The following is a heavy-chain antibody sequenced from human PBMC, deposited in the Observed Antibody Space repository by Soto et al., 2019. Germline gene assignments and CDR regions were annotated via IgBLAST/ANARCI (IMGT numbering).Heavy chain of an antibody. Sequence: GGSLRLSCTASGFTFNNYGINWVRQAPGKGLEWVSSISKSDDTYYSDSVKGRFTISRDNAKNSVSLQMNTLRVEDTAVYYRAREDSIIIPAVSDFWGQGTLVTVSS. CDR1: GFTFNNYG. D-gene: IGHD2-2*01. J-gene: IGHJ4*02. V-gene: IGHV3-21*01. CDR2: ISKSDDT. CDR3: AREDSIIIPAVSDF.